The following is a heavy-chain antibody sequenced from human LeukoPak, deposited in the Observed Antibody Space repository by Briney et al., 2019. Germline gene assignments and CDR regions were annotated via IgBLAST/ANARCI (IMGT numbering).Heavy chain of an antibody. Sequence: KSSDTLSLTCTVSGHPNSNYYWSWIRQPPGKGLEWIGYIYYTGRTNYNPSLKSRVTISVDRSRNQLSLKLSSVTAADTAVYYCAREQRNYSYAYDYWGQGTLVTVSS. CDR2: IYYTGRT. D-gene: IGHD3-16*01. CDR1: GHPNSNYY. J-gene: IGHJ4*02. CDR3: AREQRNYSYAYDY. V-gene: IGHV4-59*01.